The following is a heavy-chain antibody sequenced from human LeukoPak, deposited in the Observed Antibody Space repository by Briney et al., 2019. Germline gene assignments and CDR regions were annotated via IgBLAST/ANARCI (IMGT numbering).Heavy chain of an antibody. CDR2: ISAYNGNT. Sequence: ASVKVSCKASGYTFTSYGISWVRQAPGQGLEWMGWISAYNGNTIYAQKLQGRVTMTTDTSTSTAYMELRSLRSDDTAVYYCARVGYSSSWYRYDAFDIWGQGTMVTVSS. D-gene: IGHD6-13*01. CDR3: ARVGYSSSWYRYDAFDI. J-gene: IGHJ3*02. V-gene: IGHV1-18*01. CDR1: GYTFTSYG.